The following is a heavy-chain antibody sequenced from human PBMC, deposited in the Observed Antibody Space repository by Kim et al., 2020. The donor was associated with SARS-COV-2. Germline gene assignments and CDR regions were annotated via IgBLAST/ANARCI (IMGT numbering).Heavy chain of an antibody. CDR2: FDPEDGET. Sequence: ASVKVSCKVSGYTLTELSMHWVRQAPGKGLEWMGGFDPEDGETIYAQKFQGRVTMTEDTSTDTAYMELSSLRSEDTAVYYCATGYSYGLLPYYYYGMDVWGQGTTVTVSS. CDR3: ATGYSYGLLPYYYYGMDV. CDR1: GYTLTELS. V-gene: IGHV1-24*01. D-gene: IGHD5-18*01. J-gene: IGHJ6*02.